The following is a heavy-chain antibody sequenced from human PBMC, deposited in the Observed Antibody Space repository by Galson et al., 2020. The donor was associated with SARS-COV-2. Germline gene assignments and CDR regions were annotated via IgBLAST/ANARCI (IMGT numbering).Heavy chain of an antibody. V-gene: IGHV3-23*01. J-gene: IGHJ6*02. D-gene: IGHD1-20*01. CDR3: ATPLTVKWNDRYEMDV. CDR1: GFSFYTYA. CDR2: LSNDYTA. Sequence: GESLKISCAASGFSFYTYAMQWVRQAPGKGLEWVSLLSNDYTAYYADPVKGRFTISRDNSKNTLYLQMDSVRAEDTAVYYCATPLTVKWNDRYEMDVWGQGTTVTVSS.